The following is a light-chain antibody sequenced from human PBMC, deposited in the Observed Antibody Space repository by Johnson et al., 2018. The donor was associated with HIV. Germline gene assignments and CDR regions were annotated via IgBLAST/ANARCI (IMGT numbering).Light chain of an antibody. CDR3: GIWYSSRRTGF. Sequence: HSVLTQPPSVSAAPGQKVTISCSGSSSNIGNNYVSWYQQLPGTAPKLLIYDNNKRPSGIPDRFSGSKSGTSATLGITGLQTGDEADYYWGIWYSSRRTGFVGSGIKGTV. CDR1: SSNIGNNY. J-gene: IGLJ1*01. V-gene: IGLV1-51*01. CDR2: DNN.